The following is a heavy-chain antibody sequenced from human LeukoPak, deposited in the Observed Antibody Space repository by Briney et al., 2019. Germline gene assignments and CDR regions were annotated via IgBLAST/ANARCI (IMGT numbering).Heavy chain of an antibody. V-gene: IGHV4-31*03. Sequence: SQTLSLTCTVSGGSISSGGYYWSWLRQHPVKGLEWIGYIYYSGSTYCNPSLKSRVTISVDTSKNQFSLKLSSVTAADTAVYYCARKLQNCSGGSCYSGWFDPWGQGTLVTVSS. J-gene: IGHJ5*02. CDR3: ARKLQNCSGGSCYSGWFDP. D-gene: IGHD2-15*01. CDR2: IYYSGST. CDR1: GGSISSGGYY.